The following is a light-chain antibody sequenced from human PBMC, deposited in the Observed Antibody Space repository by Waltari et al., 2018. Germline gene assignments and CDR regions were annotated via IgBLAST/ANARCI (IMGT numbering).Light chain of an antibody. J-gene: IGKJ1*01. Sequence: ELVMTQSPATLSVSPGERATLSCGASQSVNSNLAWYQQKPGQAPRLLIYSASTRDTGGPARFSGSGSGTECTLTISSQQSSDFAVYYCQQYKDRPQWTFGEGTKVDSK. CDR3: QQYKDRPQWT. V-gene: IGKV3-15*01. CDR1: QSVNSN. CDR2: SAS.